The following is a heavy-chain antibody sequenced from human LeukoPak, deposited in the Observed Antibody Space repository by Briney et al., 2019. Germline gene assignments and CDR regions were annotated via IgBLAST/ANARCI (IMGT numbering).Heavy chain of an antibody. CDR3: ARDQSAYCGGDCYSYYFDY. J-gene: IGHJ4*02. V-gene: IGHV4-4*07. D-gene: IGHD2-21*02. CDR1: GGSISSYY. CDR2: IYTSGST. Sequence: PSETLSLTCTVSGGSISSYYWSWIRQPAGKGLEWIGRIYTSGSTNYNPSLKSRVTMSVGTSKNQFSLKLSSVTAADTAVYYCARDQSAYCGGDCYSYYFDYWGQGTLVTVSS.